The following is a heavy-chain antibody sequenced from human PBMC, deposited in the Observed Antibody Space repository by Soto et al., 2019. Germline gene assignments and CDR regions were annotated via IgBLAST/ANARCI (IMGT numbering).Heavy chain of an antibody. Sequence: QVQLQESGPGLVKPSETLSLTCTVSGGSISSYYWSWIRQPPGKGLEWIGYIYYSGSTNYNPSLKGRVTISVDTSKNHFSPKLSSVTAADTAVYYCARRNDGGGGGDCSTWWFDPWGQGTLVTVSS. CDR3: ARRNDGGGGGDCSTWWFDP. CDR1: GGSISSYY. D-gene: IGHD2-21*02. CDR2: IYYSGST. V-gene: IGHV4-59*08. J-gene: IGHJ5*02.